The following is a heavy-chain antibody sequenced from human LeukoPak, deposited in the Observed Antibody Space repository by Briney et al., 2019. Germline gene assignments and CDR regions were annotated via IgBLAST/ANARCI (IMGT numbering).Heavy chain of an antibody. V-gene: IGHV3-66*01. CDR2: IYSGGST. Sequence: GGSLRLSCAASGFTVSSNYMSWVRQAPGKGLEWVSVIYSGGSTYYADSVKGRFTISRDNSKNTLYLQMNSLRAEDTAVYYCAREVGEYDSSGYRDAFDIWGQGTMVTVSS. CDR3: AREVGEYDSSGYRDAFDI. D-gene: IGHD3-22*01. J-gene: IGHJ3*02. CDR1: GFTVSSNY.